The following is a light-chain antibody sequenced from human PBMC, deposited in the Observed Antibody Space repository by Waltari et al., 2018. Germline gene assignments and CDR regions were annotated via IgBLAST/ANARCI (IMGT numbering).Light chain of an antibody. V-gene: IGKV3D-15*01. Sequence: IVMTQSPATLSVSPGERATLSCRASQSVSSNLAWYQQKPGQAPRLLIYGASTRAPGISARFSGSGSGTEFTLTISSLQSEDFVVYYCQHFDNWPRWTFGQGTKVEIK. J-gene: IGKJ1*01. CDR3: QHFDNWPRWT. CDR1: QSVSSN. CDR2: GAS.